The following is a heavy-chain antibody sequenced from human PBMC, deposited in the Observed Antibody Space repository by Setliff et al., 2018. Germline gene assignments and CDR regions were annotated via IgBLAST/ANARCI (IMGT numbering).Heavy chain of an antibody. Sequence: TLSLPCSVSGASISSYYWSWIRQPPGKGLEWIGYIYTSGTTKYNPSLKSRVTISIDTSKSQFSLNLSSVTAADTAVYYCARIAYGSGSYYFDYWGQGTLVTVS. CDR2: IYTSGTT. V-gene: IGHV4-4*08. CDR3: ARIAYGSGSYYFDY. D-gene: IGHD3-10*01. J-gene: IGHJ4*02. CDR1: GASISSYY.